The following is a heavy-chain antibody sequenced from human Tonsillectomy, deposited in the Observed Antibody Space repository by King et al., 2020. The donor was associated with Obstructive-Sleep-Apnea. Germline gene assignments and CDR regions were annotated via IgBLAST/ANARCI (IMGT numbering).Heavy chain of an antibody. CDR1: GFTFSSYG. J-gene: IGHJ6*02. CDR3: ARDEQYWRFGALYYYGMDV. V-gene: IGHV3-30*03. D-gene: IGHD3-10*01. CDR2: ISYDGSNK. Sequence: VQLVESGGGVVRPGRSLRLSCAASGFTFSSYGMHWVRQAPGKGLEWVAVISYDGSNKYYADSVKGRFTISRDTSKNTLYLQMNSLRAEDTALYYCARDEQYWRFGALYYYGMDVWGQGTTVTVSS.